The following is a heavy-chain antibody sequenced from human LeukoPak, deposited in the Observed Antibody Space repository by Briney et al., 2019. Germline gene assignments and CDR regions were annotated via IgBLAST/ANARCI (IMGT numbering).Heavy chain of an antibody. CDR3: ARGPLIAAAGTW. J-gene: IGHJ4*02. CDR1: GFTFGSCW. V-gene: IGHV3-7*03. CDR2: INQDGTEK. D-gene: IGHD6-13*01. Sequence: GGSLRLSCAASGFTFGSCWMNWVRQAPGEGLEWVAKINQDGTEKAYVDSVRGRFTISRGNAKNSLFLQMNSLRAEDTAVYYCARGPLIAAAGTWWGQGTLVTVSS.